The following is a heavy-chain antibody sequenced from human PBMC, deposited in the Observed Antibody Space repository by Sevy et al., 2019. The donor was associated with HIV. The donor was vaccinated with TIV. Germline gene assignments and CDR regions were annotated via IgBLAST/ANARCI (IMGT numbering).Heavy chain of an antibody. J-gene: IGHJ6*02. CDR3: ARGYDFWSGSRGYLPYGMDV. CDR1: GFTFSSYA. D-gene: IGHD3-3*01. Sequence: GGSLRLSCAASGFTFSSYAMHWVRQAPGKGLEWVAVISYDGSNKYYADSVKGRFTISRDNSKNTLYLQMNSLRAEDTAGYYCARGYDFWSGSRGYLPYGMDVWGQGTAVTVSS. CDR2: ISYDGSNK. V-gene: IGHV3-30-3*01.